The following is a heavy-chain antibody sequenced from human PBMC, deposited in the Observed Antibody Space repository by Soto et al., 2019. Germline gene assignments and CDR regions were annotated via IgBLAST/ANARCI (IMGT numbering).Heavy chain of an antibody. D-gene: IGHD3-10*01. CDR3: ARGGGTTWFGVGGFDY. CDR2: IYYSGST. Sequence: QVQLQESGPGLVKPSQTLSLTCTVSGGSISSGGYYWSWIRQHPGKGLEWIGYIYYSGSTYYNPSLQSRVTISVDTSKNQFSLKLSSVTAADTAVYYCARGGGTTWFGVGGFDYWGQGTLVTVSS. CDR1: GGSISSGGYY. J-gene: IGHJ4*02. V-gene: IGHV4-31*03.